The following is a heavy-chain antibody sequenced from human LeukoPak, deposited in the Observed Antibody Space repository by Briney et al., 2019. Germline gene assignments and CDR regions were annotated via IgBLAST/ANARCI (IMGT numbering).Heavy chain of an antibody. J-gene: IGHJ4*02. CDR2: ISGSGGST. CDR1: GFNFSSYA. V-gene: IGHV3-23*01. Sequence: GGSLRLSCAASGFNFSSYAMSWVRQAPGKGLEWVSFISGSGGSTNYADSVKGRFTISRDNSKNTVYLQMNTLRAEDTALYYCAKHSDCSGSTCYKFDYWGQGSLVTASS. CDR3: AKHSDCSGSTCYKFDY. D-gene: IGHD2-15*01.